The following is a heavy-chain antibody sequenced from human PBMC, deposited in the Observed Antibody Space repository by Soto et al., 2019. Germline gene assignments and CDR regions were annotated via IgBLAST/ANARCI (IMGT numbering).Heavy chain of an antibody. Sequence: PSETLSLTCPVSGCSISSYYWSWIRQPPGKGLEWIGYIYYSGSTNYNPSLKSRVTISVDTSKNQFSLKLSSVTAADTAVYYCARGYYDSSGYLYYYYYYGMDVWGQGTTVTVSS. V-gene: IGHV4-59*01. CDR1: GCSISSYY. J-gene: IGHJ6*02. D-gene: IGHD3-22*01. CDR2: IYYSGST. CDR3: ARGYYDSSGYLYYYYYYGMDV.